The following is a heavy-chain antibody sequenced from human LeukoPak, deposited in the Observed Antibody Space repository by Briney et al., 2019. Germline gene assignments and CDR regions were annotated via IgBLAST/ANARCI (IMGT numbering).Heavy chain of an antibody. V-gene: IGHV3-48*01. CDR3: ARAPLKTQQDY. J-gene: IGHJ4*02. CDR1: GFTFSSYS. CDR2: ISSSSSTI. Sequence: GGSLRLSCAASGFTFSSYSMNWVRQAPGKGLEWVSYISSSSSTIYYADSVKGRFTISRDNAKNSLYLQMNSLRAEDTAVYYCARAPLKTQQDYWGQGTLVTVSS. D-gene: IGHD1/OR15-1a*01.